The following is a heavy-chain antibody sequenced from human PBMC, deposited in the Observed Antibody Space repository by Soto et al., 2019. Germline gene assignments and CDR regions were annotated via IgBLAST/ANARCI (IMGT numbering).Heavy chain of an antibody. Sequence: QVQLVQSGAEVKKPGASVKVSCEASGFTFSDYYIHWVRQAPGQGLEWMGLINPDSGGTRYAQNFQGWVTMTRDTSVNTAYMEVRRLRFNDTAVYYCARDMTGTGYDAFDVWGQGTMVTVSS. CDR1: GFTFSDYY. D-gene: IGHD1-20*01. J-gene: IGHJ3*01. CDR2: INPDSGGT. CDR3: ARDMTGTGYDAFDV. V-gene: IGHV1-2*04.